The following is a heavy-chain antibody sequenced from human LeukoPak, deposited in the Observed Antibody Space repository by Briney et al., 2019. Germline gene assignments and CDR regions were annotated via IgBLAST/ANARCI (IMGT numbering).Heavy chain of an antibody. CDR3: ARRSVVVTPRVAFDI. V-gene: IGHV4-4*07. CDR2: IYTSGST. D-gene: IGHD2-21*02. Sequence: SETLSLTCTVSGGSISSYYWSWIRQPAGKGLEWIGRIYTSGSTNYNPSLKSRVTMSVDTSKNQFSLKLSSVTAADTAVYYCARRSVVVTPRVAFDIWGQGTMVTVSS. CDR1: GGSISSYY. J-gene: IGHJ3*02.